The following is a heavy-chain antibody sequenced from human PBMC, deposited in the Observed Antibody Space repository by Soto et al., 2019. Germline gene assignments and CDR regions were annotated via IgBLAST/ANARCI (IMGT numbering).Heavy chain of an antibody. Sequence: GGSLRLSCAASGFTFSSHSMNWVRQAPGKGLEWVSSITSGSSYINYADSVKGRFTISRGNAKTSLYLQMNSLRAEDTAVYYCARDNNWSYDYWGQGILVTVSS. V-gene: IGHV3-21*01. CDR2: ITSGSSYI. CDR3: ARDNNWSYDY. D-gene: IGHD1-1*01. CDR1: GFTFSSHS. J-gene: IGHJ4*02.